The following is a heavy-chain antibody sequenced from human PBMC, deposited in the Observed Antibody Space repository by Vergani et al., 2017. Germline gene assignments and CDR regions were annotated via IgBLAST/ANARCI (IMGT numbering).Heavy chain of an antibody. V-gene: IGHV5-51*03. CDR3: AKTHDFSSLYSSYNWFDP. CDR2: IYAGDSDV. J-gene: IGHJ5*02. Sequence: EVQLVQSGAEVKKPGEPLKISCQGSGYSITNYWIAWVRQRPGKGLEWMGIIYAGDSDVRYSPSFQGQVTMSVDTSLSTAYLQWSSLKASDTATYYCAKTHDFSSLYSSYNWFDPWGQGTQVTVSS. D-gene: IGHD3-3*01. CDR1: GYSITNYW.